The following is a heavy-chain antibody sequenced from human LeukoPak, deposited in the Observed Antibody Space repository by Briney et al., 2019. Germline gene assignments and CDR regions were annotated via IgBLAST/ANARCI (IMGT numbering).Heavy chain of an antibody. D-gene: IGHD3-10*01. CDR3: ARAYFSYYYNVFDY. V-gene: IGHV7-4-1*02. CDR1: GYTFSSYA. CDR2: INTNTGNP. Sequence: ASVKVSCKASGYTFSSYAMNWVRQAPGQGLEWMGWINTNTGNPTYAQGFTGRFVFSLDTSVSTAYLQISSLKAEDTAVYFCARAYFSYYYNVFDYWGQGTLVTVSS. J-gene: IGHJ4*02.